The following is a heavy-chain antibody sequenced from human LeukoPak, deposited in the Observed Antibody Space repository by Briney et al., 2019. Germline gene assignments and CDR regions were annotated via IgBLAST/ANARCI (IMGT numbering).Heavy chain of an antibody. CDR3: ARERDSSGWYGGEFDY. J-gene: IGHJ4*02. CDR1: GGSISSYY. V-gene: IGHV4-4*07. D-gene: IGHD6-19*01. CDR2: IYTSGST. Sequence: TSETLSLTCTVSGGSISSYYWSWIRQPAGKGLEWIGRIYTSGSTNYSPSLKSRVTISVDKSKNQFSLKLSSVAAADTAVYYCARERDSSGWYGGEFDYWGQGTLVTVSS.